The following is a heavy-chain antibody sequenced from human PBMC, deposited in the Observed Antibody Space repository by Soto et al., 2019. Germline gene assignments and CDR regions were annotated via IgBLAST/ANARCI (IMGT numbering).Heavy chain of an antibody. Sequence: SETLSLTCTVSGGSITCGDYYWSWIRQHPGKGLEWIGYIFYSGSTYYNPSLKSRVTISVDTSKNQFSLKLSSVTAADTAVYYCARVDDTSGYYSGDAFDIWGQGTMVTVSS. CDR1: GGSITCGDYY. D-gene: IGHD3-22*01. V-gene: IGHV4-31*03. CDR3: ARVDDTSGYYSGDAFDI. CDR2: IFYSGST. J-gene: IGHJ3*02.